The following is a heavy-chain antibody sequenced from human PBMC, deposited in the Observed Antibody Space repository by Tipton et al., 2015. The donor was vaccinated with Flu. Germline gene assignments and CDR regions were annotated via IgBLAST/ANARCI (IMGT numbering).Heavy chain of an antibody. CDR3: ARARITMVRGAPKRGYYYYYGMDV. Sequence: QLVQSGAEVKKPGASVKVSCKASGYTFTSYGISWVRQAPGQGLEWMGWISAYNGNTNYAQKLQGRVTMTTDTSTSTAYMELRSLRSDDTAVYYCARARITMVRGAPKRGYYYYYGMDVWGQGTTVTVSS. J-gene: IGHJ6*02. CDR2: ISAYNGNT. CDR1: GYTFTSYG. V-gene: IGHV1-18*01. D-gene: IGHD3-10*01.